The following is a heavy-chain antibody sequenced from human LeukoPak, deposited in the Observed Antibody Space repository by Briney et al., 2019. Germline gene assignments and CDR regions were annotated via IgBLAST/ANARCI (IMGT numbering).Heavy chain of an antibody. CDR3: ARERQSTVAGRNVIVY. CDR2: IKQDGSEK. CDR1: GFTFSSYW. D-gene: IGHD6-19*01. J-gene: IGHJ4*02. Sequence: GGSLRLSCPASGFTFSSYWMSWVRQAPGKGLEWLANIKQDGSEKYYVDSVKGRFTISRDNAKNSLYLQMNSLRAEDTAVYYCARERQSTVAGRNVIVYWGQGTLVTVSS. V-gene: IGHV3-7*01.